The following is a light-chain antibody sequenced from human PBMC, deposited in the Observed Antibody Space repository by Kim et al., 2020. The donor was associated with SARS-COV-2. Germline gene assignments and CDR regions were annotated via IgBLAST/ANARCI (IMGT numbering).Light chain of an antibody. V-gene: IGKV3D-15*01. J-gene: IGKJ4*01. CDR3: QQCDDWPLT. Sequence: ETVMTQSPATLSVSPGERATLSCRASQSVRSNLAWFQQKPDQAPRLVIFGASTRGTGIPARFSGGGSGTEFTLTISSLQSEDFAVYYCQQCDDWPLTFGGGTKVDIK. CDR2: GAS. CDR1: QSVRSN.